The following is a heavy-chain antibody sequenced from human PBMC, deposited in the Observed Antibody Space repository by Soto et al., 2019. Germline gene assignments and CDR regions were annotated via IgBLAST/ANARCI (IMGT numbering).Heavy chain of an antibody. CDR3: ATWAGLVTDRGFIGPLDF. D-gene: IGHD2-21*02. CDR1: GSTFSKRS. J-gene: IGHJ4*02. Sequence: QVHLVQSGAEVKKPWSSVKISCRASGSTFSKRSITWVRQAPGQGFEWMGGITPAFGTTNFARKFQGRLTITADEPTTTAYLELSSLTSEDTAVYHCATWAGLVTDRGFIGPLDFWGQGTLVTVSS. V-gene: IGHV1-69*01. CDR2: ITPAFGTT.